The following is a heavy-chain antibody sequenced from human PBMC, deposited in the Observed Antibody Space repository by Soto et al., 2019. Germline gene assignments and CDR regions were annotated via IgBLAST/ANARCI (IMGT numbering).Heavy chain of an antibody. V-gene: IGHV3-9*01. CDR1: GFTFHNYA. J-gene: IGHJ4*02. Sequence: GGSLRLSCAASGFTFHNYAMHWVRQAPGKGLEWVAGISWNSGNIDFGDSVKGRFTISRDNAKNSLYLEMNSLRSEDTALYYCAKDHDEDFGYDLDYFNYWGRGTLVTVSS. CDR3: AKDHDEDFGYDLDYFNY. D-gene: IGHD5-12*01. CDR2: ISWNSGNI.